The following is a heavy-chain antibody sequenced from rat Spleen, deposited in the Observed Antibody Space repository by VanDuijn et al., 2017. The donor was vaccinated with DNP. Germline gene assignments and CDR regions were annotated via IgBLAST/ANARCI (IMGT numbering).Heavy chain of an antibody. J-gene: IGHJ2*01. CDR3: TRGTPAAY. CDR1: GFTFSNYY. CDR2: ISDDGSRT. V-gene: IGHV5-7*01. Sequence: EVQLVESGGGLVQPGRSMKLSCAASGFTFSNYYMAWICQTPTKGLEWVATISDDGSRTFYRDSVQGRFTISRDNAKNILYLQMDSLRSEDTATYYCTRGTPAAYWGQGVMVTVSS.